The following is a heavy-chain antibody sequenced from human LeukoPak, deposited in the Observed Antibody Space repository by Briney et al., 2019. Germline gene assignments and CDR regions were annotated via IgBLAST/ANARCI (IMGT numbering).Heavy chain of an antibody. J-gene: IGHJ4*02. CDR1: GYNLISYG. Sequence: GASVKVSCKPSGYNLISYGIIWVRQAPGQGLEWMGWIIAYNVNTNYAQNFQGRVTMTTDTSTSTAYMELRSLKSDDTAVYFCARPYDTSGYYNYYFDYWGQGTLVTVSS. CDR2: IIAYNVNT. CDR3: ARPYDTSGYYNYYFDY. V-gene: IGHV1-18*01. D-gene: IGHD3-22*01.